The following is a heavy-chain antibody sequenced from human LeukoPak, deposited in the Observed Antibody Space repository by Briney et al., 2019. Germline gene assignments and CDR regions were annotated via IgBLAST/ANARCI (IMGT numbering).Heavy chain of an antibody. CDR2: MYYTGST. Sequence: SETLSLTCTVSGGSISSNLYFWTWIRQPPGKELEWIGTMYYTGSTYYNPSLKSRVTISVDTSKNQFSLKLSSVTAADTAVYYCARGPTGTYYYDSSGYYSYNWFDPWGQGTLVTVSS. CDR1: GGSISSNLYF. J-gene: IGHJ5*02. D-gene: IGHD3-22*01. CDR3: ARGPTGTYYYDSSGYYSYNWFDP. V-gene: IGHV4-39*07.